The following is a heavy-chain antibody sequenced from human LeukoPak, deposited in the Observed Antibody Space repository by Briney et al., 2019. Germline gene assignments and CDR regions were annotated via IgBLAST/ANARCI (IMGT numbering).Heavy chain of an antibody. CDR3: ARRGVVVPAAIVDAFDI. D-gene: IGHD2-2*01. CDR1: GYSFTSYW. CDR2: IYPGDSDT. V-gene: IGHV5-51*07. Sequence: GESLKISCKGSGYSFTSYWIGWVHQMPGKGLEWMGIIYPGDSDTRYSPSFQGQVTISADKSISTAYLQWSSLKASDTAMCYCARRGVVVPAAIVDAFDIWGQGTMVTVSS. J-gene: IGHJ3*02.